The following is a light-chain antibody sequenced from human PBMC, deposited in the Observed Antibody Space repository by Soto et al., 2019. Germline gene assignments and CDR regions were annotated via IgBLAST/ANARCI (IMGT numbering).Light chain of an antibody. CDR3: ISYTSSSGV. V-gene: IGLV2-14*01. CDR2: DVS. J-gene: IGLJ3*02. Sequence: QSVLTQPASVSGSPGQSITISCTGTSSDVGGYNYVSWYQQHPGKAPKLMIYDVSNRPSGVSNRFSGSKSGNTASLTISGRQAEDAADYYCISYTSSSGVFGGGTKLTVL. CDR1: SSDVGGYNY.